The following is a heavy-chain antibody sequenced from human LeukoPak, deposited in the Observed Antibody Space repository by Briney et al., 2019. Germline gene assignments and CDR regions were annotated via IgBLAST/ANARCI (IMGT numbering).Heavy chain of an antibody. Sequence: GGSLRLSCAASGFTFSDYYMSWIRQAPGKGLEWVSYISSSGSTIYYADSVKGRFTISRDNAKNSLYLQMNSLRAEDTAVYYCARTVEMATISSFLDYWGQGTLVTVSS. CDR3: ARTVEMATISSFLDY. D-gene: IGHD5-24*01. CDR2: ISSSGSTI. CDR1: GFTFSDYY. V-gene: IGHV3-11*01. J-gene: IGHJ4*02.